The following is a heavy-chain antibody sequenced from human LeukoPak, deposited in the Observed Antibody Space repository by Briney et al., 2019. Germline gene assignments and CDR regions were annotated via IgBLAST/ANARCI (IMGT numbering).Heavy chain of an antibody. CDR3: ARDGWTGYDFWSGPSRGFDP. CDR1: GYTFTSYY. J-gene: IGHJ5*02. Sequence: ASVKVSCKASGYTFTSYYMHWVRQAPGQGLEWMGIINPSGGSTSYTQKFQGRVTMTRDTSTSTVYMELSSLRSEDTAVYYCARDGWTGYDFWSGPSRGFDPWDQGTLVTVSS. CDR2: INPSGGST. D-gene: IGHD3-3*01. V-gene: IGHV1-46*01.